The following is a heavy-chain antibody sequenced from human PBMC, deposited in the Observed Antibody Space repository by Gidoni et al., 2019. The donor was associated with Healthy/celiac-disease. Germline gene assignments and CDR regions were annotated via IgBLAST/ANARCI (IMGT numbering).Heavy chain of an antibody. J-gene: IGHJ4*02. V-gene: IGHV4-31*03. CDR3: AREGRNYGSGSYPIFDY. Sequence: QVQLQESGPGLVKPSQTLSLTCTVSGGSISSGGYYWSWIRQHPGKGLEWIGYIYYSGSTYYNPSLKSRVTISVDTSKNQFSRKLSSVTAADTAVYYCAREGRNYGSGSYPIFDYWGQGTLVTVSS. D-gene: IGHD3-10*01. CDR1: GGSISSGGYY. CDR2: IYYSGST.